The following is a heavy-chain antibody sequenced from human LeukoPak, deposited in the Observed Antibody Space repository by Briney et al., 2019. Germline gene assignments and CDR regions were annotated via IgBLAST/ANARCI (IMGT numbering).Heavy chain of an antibody. Sequence: GGSLRPSCAASGFTFSSYAMSWVRQAPGKGLEWVSAISGSGGSTYYADSVKGRFTISRDNSKNTLYLQMNSLRAEDTAVYYCAKARYCSGGSCYSDYWGQGTLVTVSS. D-gene: IGHD2-15*01. J-gene: IGHJ4*02. CDR3: AKARYCSGGSCYSDY. CDR1: GFTFSSYA. V-gene: IGHV3-23*01. CDR2: ISGSGGST.